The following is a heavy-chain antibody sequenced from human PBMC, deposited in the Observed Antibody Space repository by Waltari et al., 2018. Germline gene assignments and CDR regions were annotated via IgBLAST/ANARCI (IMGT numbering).Heavy chain of an antibody. CDR2: IYYSGST. CDR1: GGSISSSSYY. V-gene: IGHV4-39*01. J-gene: IGHJ4*02. Sequence: QLQLQESGPGLVKPSETLSLTCTVSGGSISSSSYYWGWIRQPPGKGLEWIGSIYYSGSTYYNPSLKSRVTISVDTSKNQFSLKLSSVTAADTAVYYCARGGVGPSDVLDYWGQGTLVTVSS. D-gene: IGHD3-16*01. CDR3: ARGGVGPSDVLDY.